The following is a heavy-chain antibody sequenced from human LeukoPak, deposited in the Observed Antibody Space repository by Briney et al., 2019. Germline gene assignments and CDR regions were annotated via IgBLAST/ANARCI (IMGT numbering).Heavy chain of an antibody. CDR1: GFTFSSYA. V-gene: IGHV3-30-3*01. D-gene: IGHD6-13*01. J-gene: IGHJ4*02. CDR2: ISYDGSNK. CDR3: AREEITAAVMNY. Sequence: GGSLRLSCAASGFTFSSYAMHWVRQAPGKGLEWVAVISYDGSNKYYADSVKGRFTISRDNSKNTLYLQMNSLRAEDMAVYYCAREEITAAVMNYWGQGTLVTVSS.